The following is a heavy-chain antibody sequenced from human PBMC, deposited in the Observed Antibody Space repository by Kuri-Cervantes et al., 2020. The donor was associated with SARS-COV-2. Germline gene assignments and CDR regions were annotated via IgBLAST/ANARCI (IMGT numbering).Heavy chain of an antibody. CDR2: ISSSSSYI. J-gene: IGHJ4*02. V-gene: IGHV3-21*01. Sequence: GGSLRLSCAASGFTFSSYSMNWVRQAPGKGLEWVSSISSSSSYIYYADSVKGRFTISRDNAKNSLYLQMNSLRAEDTAVYYCARVDPPLIDSSDLTGIDYWGQGTLVTVSS. CDR3: ARVDPPLIDSSDLTGIDY. CDR1: GFTFSSYS. D-gene: IGHD6-19*01.